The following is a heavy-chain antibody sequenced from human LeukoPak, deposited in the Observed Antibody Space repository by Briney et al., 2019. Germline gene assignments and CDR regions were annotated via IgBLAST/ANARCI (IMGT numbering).Heavy chain of an antibody. V-gene: IGHV4-4*02. J-gene: IGHJ4*02. CDR2: MFHSGFT. CDR1: GGSISSSNW. CDR3: ANGATIFGVVIRVDS. D-gene: IGHD3-3*01. Sequence: RSSETLSLTCAVSGGSISSSNWWSWVRQPPGKGLEWIGSMFHSGFTYYNPSLKSRVTISVDMSKNQFSLKVRSVTAADTAVYYCANGATIFGVVIRVDSWGQGTLVTVSS.